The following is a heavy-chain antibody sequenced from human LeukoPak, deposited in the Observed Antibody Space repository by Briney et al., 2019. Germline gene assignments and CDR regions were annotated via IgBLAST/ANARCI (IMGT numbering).Heavy chain of an antibody. V-gene: IGHV1-18*01. D-gene: IGHD3-22*01. CDR2: ISAYNGNT. CDR1: GYTFTSYG. CDR3: ARAAIRITMIVVDDY. Sequence: APVKVSCKASGYTFTSYGISWVRQAPGQGLEWMGWISAYNGNTNYAQKLQGRVTMTTDTSTSTAYMELRSLRSDDTAVYYCARAAIRITMIVVDDYWGQGTLVTVSS. J-gene: IGHJ4*02.